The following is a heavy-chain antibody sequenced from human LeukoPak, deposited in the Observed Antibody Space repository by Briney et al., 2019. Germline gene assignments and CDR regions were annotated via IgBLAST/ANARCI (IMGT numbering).Heavy chain of an antibody. CDR3: AKGATGYCSSTSCLYYSDN. CDR1: GFTFSSYA. Sequence: GGSLRLSCAASGFTFSSYAMYWVCQAPGKGLEWVSTISGSGDSTYYADSVKGRFTISRDNSKNTLHLQMNSLRAEDTALYYCAKGATGYCSSTSCLYYSDNWGQGTLVTVST. J-gene: IGHJ4*02. V-gene: IGHV3-23*01. D-gene: IGHD2-2*01. CDR2: ISGSGDST.